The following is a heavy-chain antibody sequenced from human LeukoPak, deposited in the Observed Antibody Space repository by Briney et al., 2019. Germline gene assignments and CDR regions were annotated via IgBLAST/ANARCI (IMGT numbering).Heavy chain of an antibody. CDR1: GYTLTELS. CDR3: ATGQLWLGSQFDY. V-gene: IGHV1-24*01. J-gene: IGHJ4*02. Sequence: ASVKASCKVSGYTLTELSMHWVRQAPGKGLEWMGGFDPEDGETIYAQKFQGRVTMTEDTSTDTAYMELSSLRSEDTAVYYCATGQLWLGSQFDYWGQGTLVTVSS. D-gene: IGHD5-18*01. CDR2: FDPEDGET.